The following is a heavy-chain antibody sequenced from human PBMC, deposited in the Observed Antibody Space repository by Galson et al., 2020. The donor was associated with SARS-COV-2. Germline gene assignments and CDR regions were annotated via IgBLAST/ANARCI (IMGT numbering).Heavy chain of an antibody. CDR2: ISGDVDTI. CDR3: ARDFRDYNILIDHQPDYYYYGMDV. D-gene: IGHD3-9*01. J-gene: IGHJ6*02. Sequence: GGSLRLSCAASGFTFGYYEMHWVRQAPGKGLEWVSYISGDVDTIKYADSVKGRFTISRDNAQNVLYLQMKRLRVEDTAVYYCARDFRDYNILIDHQPDYYYYGMDVWGQGTTVTVSS. V-gene: IGHV3-48*03. CDR1: GFTFGYYE.